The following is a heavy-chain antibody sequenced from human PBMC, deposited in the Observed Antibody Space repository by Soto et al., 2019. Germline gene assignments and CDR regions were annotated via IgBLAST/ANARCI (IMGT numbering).Heavy chain of an antibody. J-gene: IGHJ6*02. D-gene: IGHD6-13*01. CDR1: GGSINSGDYA. CDR3: AVIRRAAAGGGWDV. Sequence: LQLQESGPGLVKPSQTLSLTCGVSGGSINSGDYAWIWIRQPPGKGLEWMGYIYQSGSTYYNPSLKSRVSMFVDRSKNKFSLKLGAVTAADTVVYYCAVIRRAAAGGGWDVWGQGTTVTVSS. CDR2: IYQSGST. V-gene: IGHV4-30-2*01.